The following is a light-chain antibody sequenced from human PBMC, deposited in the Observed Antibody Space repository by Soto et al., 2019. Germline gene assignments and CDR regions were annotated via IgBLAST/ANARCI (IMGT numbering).Light chain of an antibody. Sequence: QSALTQPASVSGSPGQSITISCTGTSSDIGGHNYVSRYQQHPGKAPKLIIFDVSSRPSGVSNRFSGSKSGNTASLTISGLQAEDEADYYCSSYATSGIPYVFATGTKLTVL. CDR2: DVS. CDR3: SSYATSGIPYV. J-gene: IGLJ1*01. CDR1: SSDIGGHNY. V-gene: IGLV2-14*03.